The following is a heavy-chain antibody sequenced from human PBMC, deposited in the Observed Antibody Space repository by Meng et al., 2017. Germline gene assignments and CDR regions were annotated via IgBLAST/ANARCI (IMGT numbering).Heavy chain of an antibody. D-gene: IGHD2-21*02. CDR1: GGSISSGGYF. V-gene: IGHV4-31*03. CDR2: MYPSGST. J-gene: IGHJ4*02. Sequence: VVRQESGPGVVKPSSTLFLTCPVSGGSISSGGYFWGWIRQHPGKGLEWIGYMYPSGSTHYNPSQESRVTISIDTSKNQLSLELSSVTAADTAVYYCARDVTGHYYFDYWGQGTLVTVSS. CDR3: ARDVTGHYYFDY.